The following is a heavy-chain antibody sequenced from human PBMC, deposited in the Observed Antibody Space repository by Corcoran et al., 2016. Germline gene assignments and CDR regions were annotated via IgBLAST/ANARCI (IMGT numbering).Heavy chain of an antibody. D-gene: IGHD4-17*01. CDR3: ARHGPYQSTNYGDY. CDR1: GYSFTNYW. V-gene: IGHV5-51*01. J-gene: IGHJ4*02. CDR2: IYPGDSDT. Sequence: EVQLVQSGAEVKKPGDSLKISCKGSGYSFTNYWIAWVRQMPGKGLEWMGVIYPGDSDTRYGPSFQGQVTISADKSITTAYLQWSSLKTSDTAIYYCARHGPYQSTNYGDYWGQGTLVTVSS.